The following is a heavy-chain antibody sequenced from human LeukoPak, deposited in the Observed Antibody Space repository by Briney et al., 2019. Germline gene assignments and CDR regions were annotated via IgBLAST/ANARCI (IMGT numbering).Heavy chain of an antibody. J-gene: IGHJ4*02. Sequence: GGSLRLSCAASGFTFSSYSMNWVRQAPGKGLEWVSSISSSSSYIYYADSVKGRFTISRDNAKNSLYLQMNSLRAEDTAVYYCARVEYSSNPCSDYWGQGTLVTVSS. CDR1: GFTFSSYS. CDR3: ARVEYSSNPCSDY. D-gene: IGHD6-6*01. CDR2: ISSSSSYI. V-gene: IGHV3-21*01.